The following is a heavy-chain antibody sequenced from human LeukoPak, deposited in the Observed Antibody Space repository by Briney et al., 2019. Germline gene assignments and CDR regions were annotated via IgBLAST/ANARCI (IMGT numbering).Heavy chain of an antibody. CDR2: TYYRSKWYN. V-gene: IGHV6-1*01. CDR1: GDSVSSNNGA. Sequence: SQTLSLTCAISGDSVSSNNGAWNWIRQSPSRGLEWLGRTYYRSKWYNDYAESLISRITISPVTSKNQFSLQLYSVTPEDSAVYYCARDVGTTGWHTFDYWGQGTLVTVSS. CDR3: ARDVGTTGWHTFDY. D-gene: IGHD3-9*01. J-gene: IGHJ4*02.